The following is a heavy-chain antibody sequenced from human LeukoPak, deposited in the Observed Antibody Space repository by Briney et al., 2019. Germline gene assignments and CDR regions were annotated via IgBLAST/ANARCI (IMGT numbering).Heavy chain of an antibody. CDR1: GFTLRNYA. D-gene: IGHD2-15*01. Sequence: GGSLRLSCAASGFTLRNYAMSWVRQAPGKGLKWVSAISGRGRSTYYADPAKGRFTISRENSKKTLYLQMNSLGADDTAVYYCAKGVVVVAAKYYFDYWGQGTLVTVSS. CDR2: ISGRGRST. CDR3: AKGVVVVAAKYYFDY. J-gene: IGHJ4*02. V-gene: IGHV3-23*01.